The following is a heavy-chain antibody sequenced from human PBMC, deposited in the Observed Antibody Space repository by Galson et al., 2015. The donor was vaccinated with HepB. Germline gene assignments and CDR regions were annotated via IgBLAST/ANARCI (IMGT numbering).Heavy chain of an antibody. CDR2: ISYDGSNK. J-gene: IGHJ6*03. CDR1: GFTFSSYG. Sequence: SLRLSCAASGFTFSSYGMHWVRQAPGKGLEWVAVISYDGSNKYYADSVKGRFTISRDNSKNTLYLQMNSLRAEDTAVYYCAKDGLRFLEWWYYYYMDVWGKGTTVAVSS. CDR3: AKDGLRFLEWWYYYYMDV. D-gene: IGHD3-3*01. V-gene: IGHV3-30*18.